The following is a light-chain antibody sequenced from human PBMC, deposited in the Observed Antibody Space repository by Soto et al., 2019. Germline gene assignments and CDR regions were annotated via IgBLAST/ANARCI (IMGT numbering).Light chain of an antibody. CDR1: QSISSW. J-gene: IGKJ1*01. CDR2: KSY. CDR3: QQYNSYSRT. Sequence: DIQMTQSPSTLSASVGDRVTITCRASQSISSWLAWYQQKPGKAPKLLIYKSYSLESGVPSRFSGSGSGTEFTLTISSLQPDDFATYYCQQYNSYSRTFGQGNKVEIK. V-gene: IGKV1-5*03.